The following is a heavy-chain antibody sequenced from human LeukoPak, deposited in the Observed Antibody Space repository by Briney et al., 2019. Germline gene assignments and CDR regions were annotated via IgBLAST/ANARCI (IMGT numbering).Heavy chain of an antibody. J-gene: IGHJ6*04. CDR3: ARDRGFGQADV. D-gene: IGHD3-10*01. CDR1: GFTFSSYG. CDR2: ISYDGSNK. V-gene: IGHV3-30*03. Sequence: PGGSLRLSCAASGFTFSSYGLHWVRQAPGKGLEWVAVISYDGSNKYYADSVKGRFTISRDNSKNTLYLQMNSLRAEDTAVYYCARDRGFGQADVWGKGTTVTVSS.